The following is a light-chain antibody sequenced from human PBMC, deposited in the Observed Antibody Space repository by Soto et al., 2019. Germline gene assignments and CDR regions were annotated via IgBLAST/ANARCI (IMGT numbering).Light chain of an antibody. CDR1: SSDVGGYNY. J-gene: IGLJ2*01. CDR2: DVS. Sequence: QSVLTQPRSVSGSPGQSVTISCTGTSSDVGGYNYVSWYQQHPGKAPKLMIYDVSKRPSGVPDRFSGSKSGNTASLTISGLQAEDEADYYCCSYAGSYPPVVFGGGTKVTVL. V-gene: IGLV2-11*01. CDR3: CSYAGSYPPVV.